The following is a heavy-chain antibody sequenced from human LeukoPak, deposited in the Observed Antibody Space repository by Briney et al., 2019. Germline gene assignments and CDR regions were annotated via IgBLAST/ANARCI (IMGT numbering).Heavy chain of an antibody. J-gene: IGHJ6*02. CDR1: GYTFTSYD. CDR3: ARGLWIYDNYYDFWSGYYKYYYYGMDV. V-gene: IGHV1-8*01. CDR2: MNPNSGNT. D-gene: IGHD3-3*01. Sequence: ASVKVSCKASGYTFTSYDINWVRQATGQGLEWMGWMNPNSGNTGYAQKFQGRVTMTRNTSISTAYMELSSLRSEDTAVYYCARGLWIYDNYYDFWSGYYKYYYYGMDVWGQGTTVTVSS.